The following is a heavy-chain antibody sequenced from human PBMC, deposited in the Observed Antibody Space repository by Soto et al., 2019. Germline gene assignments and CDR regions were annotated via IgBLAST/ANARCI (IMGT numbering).Heavy chain of an antibody. CDR1: GGSISSSSYY. CDR3: ARRGGYSGYEENWFDP. Sequence: PSETLSLTCTVSGGSISSSSYYWGWIRQPPGKGLEWIGSIYYSGSTYYNPSLKSRVTISVDTSKNQFSLKLSSVTAADTAVYYCARRGGYSGYEENWFDPWGQGTLVTVSS. D-gene: IGHD5-12*01. V-gene: IGHV4-39*01. J-gene: IGHJ5*02. CDR2: IYYSGST.